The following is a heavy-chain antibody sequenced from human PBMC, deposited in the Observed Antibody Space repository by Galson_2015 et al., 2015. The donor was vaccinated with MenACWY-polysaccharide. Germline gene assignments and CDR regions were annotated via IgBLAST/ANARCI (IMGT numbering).Heavy chain of an antibody. CDR1: GFTFSTYW. CDR2: IKSDGSST. J-gene: IGHJ4*02. Sequence: SLRLPCAASGFTFSTYWMHWVRQAPGKGLVWVSRIKSDGSSTSYADSVKGRFTISRDNAKNTLYLQMNSLRAEDTAVYYCARGYSGYDWGQGPLVTVSS. CDR3: ARGYSGYD. D-gene: IGHD5-12*01. V-gene: IGHV3-74*01.